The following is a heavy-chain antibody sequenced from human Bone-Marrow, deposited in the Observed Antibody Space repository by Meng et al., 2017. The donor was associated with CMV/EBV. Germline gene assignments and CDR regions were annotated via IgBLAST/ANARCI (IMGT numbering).Heavy chain of an antibody. Sequence: GESLKISCAASGFTVSSTYMNWVRQAPGKGLEWVSVIDPAGGAYYADSVKGRFSISRDNSKNPLYLQIDSLRTEDTSVYYCARALRSSGPSWGQGTLVTVSS. J-gene: IGHJ4*02. V-gene: IGHV3-66*02. CDR2: IDPAGGA. CDR1: GFTVSSTY. D-gene: IGHD6-19*01. CDR3: ARALRSSGPS.